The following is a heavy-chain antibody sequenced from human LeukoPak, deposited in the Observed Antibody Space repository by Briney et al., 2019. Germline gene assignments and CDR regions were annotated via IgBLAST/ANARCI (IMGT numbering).Heavy chain of an antibody. CDR2: IYYSGST. D-gene: IGHD3-22*01. CDR3: ARSYYYDSSGYFLFDY. CDR1: GGSISSYY. V-gene: IGHV4-59*01. J-gene: IGHJ4*02. Sequence: SETLSLTCTASGGSISSYYWSWIRQPPGKGLEWIGYIYYSGSTNYNPSLKSRVTISVDTSKNQFSLKLSSVTAADTAVYYCARSYYYDSSGYFLFDYWGQGTLVTVSS.